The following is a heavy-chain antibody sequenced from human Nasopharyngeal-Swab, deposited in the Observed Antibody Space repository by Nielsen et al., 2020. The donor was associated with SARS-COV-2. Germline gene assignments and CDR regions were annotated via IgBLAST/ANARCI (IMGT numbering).Heavy chain of an antibody. CDR1: GFTFSSYA. CDR2: ISGSGGST. Sequence: GESLKISCAASGFTFSSYAMSWVRQAPGKGLEWVSAISGSGGSTYYADSVKGRFTISRDNSKNTLCLQMNSLRAEDTAVYYCAKDDPGFTPDYSNYGVWGQGTLVTVSS. D-gene: IGHD4-11*01. CDR3: AKDDPGFTPDYSNYGV. V-gene: IGHV3-23*01. J-gene: IGHJ4*02.